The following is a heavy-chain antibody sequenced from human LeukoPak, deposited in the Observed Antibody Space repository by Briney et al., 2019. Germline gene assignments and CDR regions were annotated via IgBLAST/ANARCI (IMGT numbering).Heavy chain of an antibody. CDR1: GITFSSYS. CDR2: ISTSSSSSSTI. V-gene: IGHV3-48*01. Sequence: GSLRLSCVASGITFSSYSMNWVRQAAGKGLEWVSYISTSSSSSSTIYYADSVKGRFTISRDNAKNSLYLQMNSLRVEDTAVYYCAREVAYCGGDCSGGWFDPWGQGTLVTVSS. J-gene: IGHJ5*02. D-gene: IGHD2-21*02. CDR3: AREVAYCGGDCSGGWFDP.